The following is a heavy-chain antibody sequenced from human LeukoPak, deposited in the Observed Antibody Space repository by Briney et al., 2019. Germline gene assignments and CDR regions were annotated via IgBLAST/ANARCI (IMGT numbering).Heavy chain of an antibody. CDR3: TIAIGAPYYDFWSGYYDYYYGMDV. V-gene: IGHV3-15*01. CDR2: IKSKTDGGTT. Sequence: RPGGSLRLSCAASGFTFSNAWMSWVRQAPGKGLEWVGRIKSKTDGGTTDYAAPVKGRFTISRDDSKNTLYLQMNSLKTEDTAVYSCTIAIGAPYYDFWSGYYDYYYGMDVWGQGTTVTVSS. D-gene: IGHD3-3*01. J-gene: IGHJ6*02. CDR1: GFTFSNAW.